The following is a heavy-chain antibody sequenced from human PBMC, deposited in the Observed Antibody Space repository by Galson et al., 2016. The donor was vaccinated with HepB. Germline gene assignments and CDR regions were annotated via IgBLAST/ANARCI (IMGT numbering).Heavy chain of an antibody. CDR1: GGSLSGYY. V-gene: IGHV4-34*01. CDR3: ARVRHQWLVLRGYAFDI. CDR2: INRSGST. D-gene: IGHD6-19*01. Sequence: AVYGGSLSGYYWSWIRQAPGKGLEWIGEINRSGSTNYNPSLKSRVIISIDTSKNQFSLRLSSVTAAETAVYYCARVRHQWLVLRGYAFDIWGQGTMVIVSS. J-gene: IGHJ3*02.